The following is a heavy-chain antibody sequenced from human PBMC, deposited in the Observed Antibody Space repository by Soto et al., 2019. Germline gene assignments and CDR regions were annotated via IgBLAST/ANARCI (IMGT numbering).Heavy chain of an antibody. V-gene: IGHV3-30*04. CDR1: GFMFSRYA. Sequence: QVQVVESGGGVVPPGRSLRLSCAASGFMFSRYAMHWVRQAPGKGLEWVAVISKDGSVIYYADSVKGRFTISRDKSKNMVYLQLNSLSDEDTAVFYCVRSRSGAVPDSFAYWGQGTLVTVAS. D-gene: IGHD3-10*01. CDR2: ISKDGSVI. J-gene: IGHJ4*02. CDR3: VRSRSGAVPDSFAY.